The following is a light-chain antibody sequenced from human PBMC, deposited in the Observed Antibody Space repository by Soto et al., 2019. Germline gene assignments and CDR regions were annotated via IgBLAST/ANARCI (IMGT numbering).Light chain of an antibody. CDR3: HQYGSSART. CDR2: GTF. J-gene: IGKJ1*01. V-gene: IGKV3-20*01. Sequence: EVVLTQSPGTLSLSPGDRATLSCRASQSITPSYLAWYQQKPGQAPRLLIFGTFTRATGIPDRFSGTGSGTDFTLTISRLAPEDFAGYYCHQYGSSARTFGPGTKVEI. CDR1: QSITPSY.